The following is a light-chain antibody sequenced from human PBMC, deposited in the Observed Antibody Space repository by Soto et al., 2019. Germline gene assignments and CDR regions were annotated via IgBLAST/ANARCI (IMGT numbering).Light chain of an antibody. CDR2: DAS. CDR1: QDINTY. J-gene: IGKJ4*01. Sequence: EVVLTQSPAILSLSPGEKATLSCRASQDINTYLGWYQQKPGQPPRLLIYDASNRASVIPARFSGSGSGTDFTLSINSLEPEDFAIYYCQHRYNWPLTFGAGTKVEIK. CDR3: QHRYNWPLT. V-gene: IGKV3-11*01.